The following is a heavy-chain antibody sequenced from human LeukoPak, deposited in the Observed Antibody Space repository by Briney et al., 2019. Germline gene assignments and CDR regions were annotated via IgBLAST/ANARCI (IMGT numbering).Heavy chain of an antibody. Sequence: PGRSLRLSCAASGFTFSSYAMHWVRQAPGKGLEWVAVISYDGSNKYYADSVKGRFTISRENSKSPLYLQMNSLRAEDTAVYYCARGGGIVGATHFDYWGQGTLVTVSS. D-gene: IGHD1-26*01. CDR3: ARGGGIVGATHFDY. CDR2: ISYDGSNK. J-gene: IGHJ4*02. V-gene: IGHV3-30*04. CDR1: GFTFSSYA.